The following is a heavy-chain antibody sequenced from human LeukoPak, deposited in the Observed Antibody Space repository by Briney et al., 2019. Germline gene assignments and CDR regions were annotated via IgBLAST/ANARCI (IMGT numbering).Heavy chain of an antibody. V-gene: IGHV1-8*01. CDR3: ARGFYYYGLDV. J-gene: IGHJ6*02. CDR1: GYTFTRYD. Sequence: EASVKVSCKASGYTFTRYDINWVRQAPGQGLEWLGWMNPNNGNTGYAQKFQGRVTMTRSTSIDTAYMELNTLTSGDTAAYYCARGFYYYGLDVWGQGTTVTVCS. CDR2: MNPNNGNT.